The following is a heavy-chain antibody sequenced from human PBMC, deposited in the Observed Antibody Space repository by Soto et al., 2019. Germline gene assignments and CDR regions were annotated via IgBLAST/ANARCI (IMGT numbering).Heavy chain of an antibody. Sequence: SETLSLTCTVSGGSISSYYWSWLRQPAGKGLEWIGRIYTSGSTNYNPSLKSRVTMSVDTSKNQFSLKLSSVTAADKAVYYCARDQGYYDSSGYLGGYYYYGMDVWGQGTTVTVS. J-gene: IGHJ6*02. V-gene: IGHV4-4*07. D-gene: IGHD3-22*01. CDR2: IYTSGST. CDR3: ARDQGYYDSSGYLGGYYYYGMDV. CDR1: GGSISSYY.